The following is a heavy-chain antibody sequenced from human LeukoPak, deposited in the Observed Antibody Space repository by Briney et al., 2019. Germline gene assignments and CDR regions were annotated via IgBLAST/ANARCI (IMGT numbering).Heavy chain of an antibody. J-gene: IGHJ6*02. CDR2: IIPILGIA. D-gene: IGHD3-9*01. Sequence: SVKVSCKASGGTFSSYAISWVRQAPGQGLEWMGRIIPILGIANYAQKLQGRVTITADKSTSTAYMELSSPRSEDTAVYYCASRYDILTGYYNYYYYGMDVWGQGTTVTVSS. CDR3: ASRYDILTGYYNYYYYGMDV. CDR1: GGTFSSYA. V-gene: IGHV1-69*04.